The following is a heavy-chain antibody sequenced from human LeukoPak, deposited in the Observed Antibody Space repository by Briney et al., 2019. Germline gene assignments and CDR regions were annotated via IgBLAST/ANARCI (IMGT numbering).Heavy chain of an antibody. D-gene: IGHD2-15*01. CDR2: IYYSGST. J-gene: IGHJ4*02. Sequence: PSETLSLTCTVSGGSISSSSYYWGWIRQPPGKGLEWIGSIYYSGSTYYNPSLKSRVTISVDKSKTQFSLKLSSVTAADTAVYYCARLVQRYCSGGSCYSRRFDYWGQGTLVTVSS. CDR3: ARLVQRYCSGGSCYSRRFDY. V-gene: IGHV4-39*07. CDR1: GGSISSSSYY.